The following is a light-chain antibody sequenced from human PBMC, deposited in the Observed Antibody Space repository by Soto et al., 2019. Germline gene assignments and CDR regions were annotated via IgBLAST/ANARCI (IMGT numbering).Light chain of an antibody. CDR1: SSDVGGYNY. J-gene: IGLJ1*01. Sequence: QSALTQPRSVSGSPGQAVTISCTGTSSDVGGYNYVSWYQQHPGKAPKLMIYDVSKRPSGVPDRFSGSKSGNTASLTISGLQAEDEADYSCCSYAVFGTGTKVTVL. V-gene: IGLV2-11*01. CDR3: CSYAV. CDR2: DVS.